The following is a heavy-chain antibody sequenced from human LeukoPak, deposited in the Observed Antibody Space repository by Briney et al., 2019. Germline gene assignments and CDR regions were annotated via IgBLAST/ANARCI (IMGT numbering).Heavy chain of an antibody. D-gene: IGHD3-10*01. CDR1: GFTFSDYY. V-gene: IGHV3-11*01. CDR3: ARVIYGSGSNDP. J-gene: IGHJ5*02. Sequence: PGGSLRLSCAASGFTFSDYYMTWIRQAPGKGLEWVSYISSSSTSIFYADSVKGRFTVSRANGKNSLYLQMDSLRVEDTAVYYCARVIYGSGSNDPWGQGTLVTVSS. CDR2: ISSSSTSI.